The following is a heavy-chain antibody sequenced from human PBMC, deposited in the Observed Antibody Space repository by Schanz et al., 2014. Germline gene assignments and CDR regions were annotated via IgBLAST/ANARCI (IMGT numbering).Heavy chain of an antibody. V-gene: IGHV3-74*02. CDR2: INSDGRST. CDR1: GFTFNDYW. CDR3: ARGYSSSMDV. J-gene: IGHJ6*02. Sequence: DLEESGGGVVQPGRSLRLSCAASGFTFNDYWMHWVRQAPGKGLVWVSRINSDGRSTNYADSVKGRFTISRDNSKNTLYLQMNSLRAEDTAVYYCARGYSSSMDVWGQGTTVTVSS. D-gene: IGHD6-6*01.